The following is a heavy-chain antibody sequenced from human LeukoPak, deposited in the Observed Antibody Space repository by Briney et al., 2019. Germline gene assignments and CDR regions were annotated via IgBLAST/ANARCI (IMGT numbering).Heavy chain of an antibody. J-gene: IGHJ4*02. CDR3: ARAFERIVVPDY. D-gene: IGHD2-2*01. Sequence: GGSLRLSCAASGFTFSSYWMHWVRQAQGQGLVWVSRITSDGSSTSYADSVKGRFTISRDNAKNTLDLQMNSLRAEDTAVYYCARAFERIVVPDYWGQGTLVTVSS. CDR2: ITSDGSST. CDR1: GFTFSSYW. V-gene: IGHV3-74*01.